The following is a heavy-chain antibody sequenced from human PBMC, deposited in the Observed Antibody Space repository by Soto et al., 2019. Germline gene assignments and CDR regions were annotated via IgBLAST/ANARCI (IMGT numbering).Heavy chain of an antibody. CDR1: GITLSSYA. Sequence: GGSLRLSCVGSGITLSSYAMTWVRQARGKGLEWVSTISGSNGAKHYAASVRGRFTISRDPSMNTLFLQMDSLTADDTAVYYCTKIRGYGGYWGRGAQVTVSS. CDR3: TKIRGYGGY. D-gene: IGHD5-18*01. J-gene: IGHJ4*02. CDR2: ISGSNGAK. V-gene: IGHV3-23*01.